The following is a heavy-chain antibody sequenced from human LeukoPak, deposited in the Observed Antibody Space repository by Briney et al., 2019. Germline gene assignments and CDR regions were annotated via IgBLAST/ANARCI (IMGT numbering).Heavy chain of an antibody. CDR1: GFTFSSYG. D-gene: IGHD2-15*01. CDR2: ISYDGSNK. J-gene: IGHJ6*02. Sequence: PGGSLRLSCAASGFTFSSYGMHWVRQAPGKGLEWVAVISYDGSNKYYADSVKGRFTISRDNSKNTLYLQMNSLRAEDTAVYYCAKDGLVVGVYGMDVWGQGTTVTVSS. V-gene: IGHV3-30*18. CDR3: AKDGLVVGVYGMDV.